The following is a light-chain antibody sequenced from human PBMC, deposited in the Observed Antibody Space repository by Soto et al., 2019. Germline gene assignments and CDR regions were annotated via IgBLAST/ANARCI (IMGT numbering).Light chain of an antibody. CDR1: QSVSSN. J-gene: IGKJ5*01. CDR3: QQRSNWPIT. V-gene: IGKV3-11*01. CDR2: DAS. Sequence: IGMTQSPAPPSVSPGERATLFFRASQSVSSNLAWYQQKPGQAPRLLIYDASNRATGIPARFSGSGSGTDFTLTISSLEPEDFAVYYCQQRSNWPITFGQGTRLE.